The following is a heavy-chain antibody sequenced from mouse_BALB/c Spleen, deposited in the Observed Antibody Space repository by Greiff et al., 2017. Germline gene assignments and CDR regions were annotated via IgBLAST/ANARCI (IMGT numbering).Heavy chain of an antibody. Sequence: VQLQQPGAELVKPGASVKLSCKASGYTFTSYWMHWVKQRPGQGLEWIGEINPSNGRTNYNEKFKSKATLTVDKSSSTAYMQLSSLTSEDSAVYYCARSLYDGYYAFAYWGQGTLVTVSA. CDR2: INPSNGRT. CDR1: GYTFTSYW. J-gene: IGHJ3*01. CDR3: ARSLYDGYYAFAY. D-gene: IGHD2-3*01. V-gene: IGHV1S81*02.